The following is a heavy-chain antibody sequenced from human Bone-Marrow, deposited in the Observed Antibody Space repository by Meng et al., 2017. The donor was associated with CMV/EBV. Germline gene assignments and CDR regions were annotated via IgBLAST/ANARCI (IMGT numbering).Heavy chain of an antibody. CDR3: ARGGSYYSD. CDR1: GGTFSSYT. Sequence: SVKGSCKASGGTFSSYTISWVRQAPGEGLEWMGRIIPILGIANYAQKFQGRVTITADKSTSTAYMGLRSMRSEDTAVDYCARGGSYYSDWGQGTLVTVSS. J-gene: IGHJ4*02. CDR2: IIPILGIA. D-gene: IGHD1-26*01. V-gene: IGHV1-69*02.